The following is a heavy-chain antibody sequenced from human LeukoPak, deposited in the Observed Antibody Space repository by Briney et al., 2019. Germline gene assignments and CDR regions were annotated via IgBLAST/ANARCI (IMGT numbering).Heavy chain of an antibody. D-gene: IGHD5-24*01. CDR3: ARSSGRWLQYQLFDY. Sequence: ASVKVSCKASGYTFTSYGIRWVRQAPGQGLEWMGWISAYNGNTNYAQKLQGRVTMTTDTSTSTAYMELRSLRSDDTAVYYCARSSGRWLQYQLFDYWGQGTLVTVSS. V-gene: IGHV1-18*01. J-gene: IGHJ4*02. CDR1: GYTFTSYG. CDR2: ISAYNGNT.